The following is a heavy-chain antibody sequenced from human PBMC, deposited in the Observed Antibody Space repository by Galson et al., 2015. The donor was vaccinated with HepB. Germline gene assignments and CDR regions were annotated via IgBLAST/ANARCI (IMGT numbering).Heavy chain of an antibody. CDR2: FDPEDGET. Sequence: SVTVSCKVSGSTLTELSMHWVRQAPGKGLEWMGGFDPEDGETIYAQKFQGRVTMTEDTSTDTAYMELSSLRSEDTAVYYCATAGGSYPPFDYWGQGTLVTVSS. D-gene: IGHD1-26*01. CDR1: GSTLTELS. CDR3: ATAGGSYPPFDY. J-gene: IGHJ4*02. V-gene: IGHV1-24*01.